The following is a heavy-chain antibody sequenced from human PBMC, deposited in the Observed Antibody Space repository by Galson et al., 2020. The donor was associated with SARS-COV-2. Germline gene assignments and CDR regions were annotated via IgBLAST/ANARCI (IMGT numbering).Heavy chain of an antibody. CDR1: GFTFSSYS. D-gene: IGHD3-16*01. Sequence: KIGESLKISCAASGFTFSSYSMNWVRQAPGKGLEWVSSISSSSSYIYYADSVKGRFTISRDNAKNSLYLQMNSLRADDTAVYYCARDRATSYDYVWGTATMGNFDYWGQGTLVTVSS. J-gene: IGHJ4*02. CDR2: ISSSSSYI. CDR3: ARDRATSYDYVWGTATMGNFDY. V-gene: IGHV3-21*01.